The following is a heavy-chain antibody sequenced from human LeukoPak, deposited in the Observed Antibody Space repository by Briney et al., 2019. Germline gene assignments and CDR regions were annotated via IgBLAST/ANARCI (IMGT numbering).Heavy chain of an antibody. CDR2: IYTSGST. D-gene: IGHD5-18*01. Sequence: SETLSLTCTVSGGSISSYYWSWIWQPAGKGLEWIGRIYTSGSTNYNPSLKSRVTMSVDTSKNQFSLKLSSVTAADTAVYYCARDKAMGYYYYYYGMDVWGQGTTVTVSS. V-gene: IGHV4-4*07. CDR3: ARDKAMGYYYYYYGMDV. J-gene: IGHJ6*02. CDR1: GGSISSYY.